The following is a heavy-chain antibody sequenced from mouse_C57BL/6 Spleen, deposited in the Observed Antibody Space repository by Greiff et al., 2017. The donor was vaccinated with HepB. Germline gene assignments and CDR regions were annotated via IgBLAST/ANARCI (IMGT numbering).Heavy chain of an antibody. D-gene: IGHD2-10*01. CDR1: GFTFSSYA. Sequence: DVKLVESGGGLVKPGGSLKLSCAASGFTFSSYAMSWVRQTPEKRLEWVATISDGGSYTYYPDNVKGRFTISRDNAKNNLYLQMSHLKSEDTAMYYCASSYYGNYVGFAYWGQGTLVTVSA. CDR2: ISDGGSYT. CDR3: ASSYYGNYVGFAY. J-gene: IGHJ3*01. V-gene: IGHV5-4*03.